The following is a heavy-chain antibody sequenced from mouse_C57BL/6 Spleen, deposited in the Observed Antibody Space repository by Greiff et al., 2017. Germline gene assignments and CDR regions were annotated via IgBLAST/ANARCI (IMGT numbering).Heavy chain of an antibody. J-gene: IGHJ4*01. CDR3: ATIYYGSSYYAMDY. V-gene: IGHV1-18*01. Sequence: VQLQQSGPELVKPGASVKIPCKASGYTFTDYNMDWVKQSHGKSLEWIGDINPNNGGTIYNQKFKGKATLTVDKSSSTAYMELRSLTSEDTAVYYCATIYYGSSYYAMDYWGKGTSVTVSS. D-gene: IGHD1-1*01. CDR2: INPNNGGT. CDR1: GYTFTDYN.